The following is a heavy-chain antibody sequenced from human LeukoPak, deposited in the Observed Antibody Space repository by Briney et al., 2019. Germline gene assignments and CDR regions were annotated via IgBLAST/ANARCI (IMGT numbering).Heavy chain of an antibody. Sequence: GASVKVSCKASGYTFTGYYMHWVRQAPGPGLEWMGIINPSGVSTSYAQKFQGRVTMTSDMSTSTVYMELSSLRSEDTAVYYCAREARRLRGGDFTFDYWGQGTLVTVSS. V-gene: IGHV1-46*01. CDR2: INPSGVST. D-gene: IGHD2-21*02. J-gene: IGHJ4*02. CDR1: GYTFTGYY. CDR3: AREARRLRGGDFTFDY.